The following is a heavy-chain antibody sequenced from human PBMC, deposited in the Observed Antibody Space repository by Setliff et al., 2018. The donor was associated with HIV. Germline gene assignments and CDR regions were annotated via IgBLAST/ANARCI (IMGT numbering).Heavy chain of an antibody. CDR1: GFNLSSHT. J-gene: IGHJ6*02. V-gene: IGHV3-21*06. D-gene: IGHD2-2*01. CDR3: AQTGGNRGFCSSISCYVGYYYYGMDV. CDR2: ISSTGTYI. Sequence: GGSLRLSCAASGFNLSSHTMNWIRQAPGKGLEWVSSISSTGTYIYYADSVKGRFTISRDNFKNTLYLQRNSLRAEDTAVYYCAQTGGNRGFCSSISCYVGYYYYGMDVWGQGTTVTVSS.